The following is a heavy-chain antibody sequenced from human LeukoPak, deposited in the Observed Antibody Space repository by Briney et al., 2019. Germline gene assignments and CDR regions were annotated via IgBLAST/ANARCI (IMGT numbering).Heavy chain of an antibody. CDR1: GYTFTSYY. D-gene: IGHD3-22*01. Sequence: GASVKVSCKASGYTFTSYYMHWVRQAPGQGLEWMGIINPSGGSTSYAQKFQGRVTMTRDTSTSTVYMELSSLRSEDTAVYYCARVNHKYYYDSSGYYAFDIWGQGTMVTVSS. CDR2: INPSGGST. CDR3: ARVNHKYYYDSSGYYAFDI. V-gene: IGHV1-46*01. J-gene: IGHJ3*02.